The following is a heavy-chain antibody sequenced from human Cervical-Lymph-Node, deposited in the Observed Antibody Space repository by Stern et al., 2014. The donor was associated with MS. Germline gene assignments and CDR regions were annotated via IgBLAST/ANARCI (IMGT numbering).Heavy chain of an antibody. CDR3: ARHDSAGTILY. D-gene: IGHD1-7*01. Sequence: VQLVQSGAEVKRPGESLRISCKGSGYSFTGYWITWGRQMAGKGLEWMGRTDPSESYVKYSPSFQGHVTISADKSISTAYLQWSSLKASDTAMYYCARHDSAGTILYWGQGTLVTVSS. CDR1: GYSFTGYW. CDR2: TDPSESYV. J-gene: IGHJ4*02. V-gene: IGHV5-10-1*03.